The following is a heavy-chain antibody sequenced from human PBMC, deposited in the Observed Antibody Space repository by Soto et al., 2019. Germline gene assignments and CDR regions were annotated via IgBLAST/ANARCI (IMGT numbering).Heavy chain of an antibody. J-gene: IGHJ4*02. CDR3: ARALRFLEWLYDY. Sequence: PSETLSLTCAVYGGSFSGYYWSWIRQPPGKGLEWIGEINHSGSTNYNPSLKSRVTISVDTSKNQFSLKLSSVTAADTAVYYCARALRFLEWLYDYWGQGTLVTVSS. D-gene: IGHD3-3*01. CDR2: INHSGST. CDR1: GGSFSGYY. V-gene: IGHV4-34*01.